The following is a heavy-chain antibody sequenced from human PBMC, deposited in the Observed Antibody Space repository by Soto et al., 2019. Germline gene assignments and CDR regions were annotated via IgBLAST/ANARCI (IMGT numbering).Heavy chain of an antibody. CDR1: GFTFSSYG. J-gene: IGHJ4*01. V-gene: IGHV3-30*03. CDR2: ISYDGSNK. Sequence: QVQLVESGGGVVQPGRSLRLSCAASGFTFSSYGMHWVRQAPGKGLEWVAVISYDGSNKYYADSVKGRFTISRDNSKNXXXXXXXXXXXXXXXXXXXXXXXXXYXXSGSYFDYXXXGXXVTVSX. D-gene: IGHD3-10*01. CDR3: XXXXXXYXXSGSYFDY.